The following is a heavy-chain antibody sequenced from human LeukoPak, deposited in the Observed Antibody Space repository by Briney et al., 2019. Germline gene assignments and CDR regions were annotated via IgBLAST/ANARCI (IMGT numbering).Heavy chain of an antibody. V-gene: IGHV4-59*06. Sequence: PSETLSLTCTVSGGSISSYYWSWIRQPPGKGLEWIGYIYYSGSTYYNPSLKSRVTISVDTSKNQFSLKLSSVTAADTAVYYCARTVRSGYYSYYYYGMDVWGQGTTVTVSS. D-gene: IGHD3-3*01. CDR2: IYYSGST. CDR1: GGSISSYY. J-gene: IGHJ6*02. CDR3: ARTVRSGYYSYYYYGMDV.